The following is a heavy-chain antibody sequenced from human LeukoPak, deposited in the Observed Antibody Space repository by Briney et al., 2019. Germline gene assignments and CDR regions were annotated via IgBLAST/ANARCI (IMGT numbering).Heavy chain of an antibody. CDR1: GYTFTGYY. J-gene: IGHJ4*02. CDR3: ARGNGQLPGTLVY. CDR2: INPNSGGT. V-gene: IGHV1-2*02. Sequence: ASVKVSCKPSGYTFTGYYIQWVRQAPGQGLEWMGWINPNSGGTNYAQKFQGRVTMTRDTSIGTAYMDLSRLKSDDTAVYYCARGNGQLPGTLVYWGQGTLVTVSS. D-gene: IGHD1-1*01.